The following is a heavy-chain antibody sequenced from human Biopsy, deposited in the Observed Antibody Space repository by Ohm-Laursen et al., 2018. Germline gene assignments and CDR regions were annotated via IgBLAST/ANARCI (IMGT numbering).Heavy chain of an antibody. CDR1: GGSLSSYS. D-gene: IGHD1-14*01. CDR3: ARDRDRRGWFDP. CDR2: IYTSGIT. Sequence: SDTLSLTCTVSGGSLSSYSWSWIRQPAGKVLEWIGQIYTSGITNYNPSLKSRVTMSVDTSKNKFTLWVSSVTAADTAVYYCARDRDRRGWFDPWGQGTLVTVSS. J-gene: IGHJ5*02. V-gene: IGHV4-4*07.